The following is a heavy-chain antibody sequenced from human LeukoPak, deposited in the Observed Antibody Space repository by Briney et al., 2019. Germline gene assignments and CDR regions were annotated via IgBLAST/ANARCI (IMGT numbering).Heavy chain of an antibody. J-gene: IGHJ3*01. Sequence: PSETLSLTCAVSGGSISSYYWNWIRQPPGKGLEWIGYIYYGGSTNYNPSLKSRVTISVDTSKNQFSLKLSSVTAADTAVYYCARVESTRAIDYWGQGTMVTVSS. CDR3: ARVESTRAIDY. CDR2: IYYGGST. V-gene: IGHV4-59*01. D-gene: IGHD3-9*01. CDR1: GGSISSYY.